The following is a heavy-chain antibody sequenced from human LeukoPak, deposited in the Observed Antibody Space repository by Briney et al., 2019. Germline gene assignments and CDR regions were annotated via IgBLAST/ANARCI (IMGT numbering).Heavy chain of an antibody. V-gene: IGHV3-30*02. D-gene: IGHD2-15*01. J-gene: IGHJ4*02. CDR2: IRYDGSNK. CDR3: AKGPRPYIVVAKGPLDY. Sequence: GGSLRLSCAASGFTFSSYGMHWVRQAPGKGLEWVAFIRYDGSNKYYADSVKGRFTISRDNSKNTLYLQMNSLRAEDTAVYYCAKGPRPYIVVAKGPLDYWGQGTLVTVSS. CDR1: GFTFSSYG.